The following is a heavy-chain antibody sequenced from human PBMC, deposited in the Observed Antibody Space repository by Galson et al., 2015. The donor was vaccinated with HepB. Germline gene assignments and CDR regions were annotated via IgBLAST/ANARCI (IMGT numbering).Heavy chain of an antibody. CDR3: AKPLRSTSSPAVHYYYGMDV. D-gene: IGHD2-2*01. V-gene: IGHV3-23*01. CDR1: GFTFSSYA. J-gene: IGHJ6*02. Sequence: SLRLSCAASGFTFSSYAMSWVRQAPGKGLEWVSAISGSGGSTYYADSVKGRFTISRDNSKNTLYLQMNSLRAEDTAVYYCAKPLRSTSSPAVHYYYGMDVWGQGTTVTVSS. CDR2: ISGSGGST.